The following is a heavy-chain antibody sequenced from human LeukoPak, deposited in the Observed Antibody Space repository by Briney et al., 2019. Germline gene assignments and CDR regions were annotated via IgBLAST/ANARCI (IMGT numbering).Heavy chain of an antibody. CDR2: LTPLAGTP. CDR3: AKFWSGYYTD. CDR1: GDTFGTFS. Sequence: SVKVSCKASGDTFGTFSFNWVRQAPSEGLEWLGGLTPLAGTPNYAQKFQGRLTISADKFTSTVYMELSRLTSEDTAVYFCAKFWSGYYTDWGQGTLVSVSS. D-gene: IGHD3-3*01. J-gene: IGHJ4*02. V-gene: IGHV1-69*06.